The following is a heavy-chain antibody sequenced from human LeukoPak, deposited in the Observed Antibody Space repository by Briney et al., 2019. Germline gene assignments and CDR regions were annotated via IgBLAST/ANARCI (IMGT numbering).Heavy chain of an antibody. D-gene: IGHD2-15*01. J-gene: IGHJ4*02. V-gene: IGHV1-18*01. CDR3: ARSPRSRYCSGGSCYSAY. CDR2: ISAYNGNT. CDR1: GYTFTSYG. Sequence: VASVKVSCKASGYTFTSYGISWVRQAPGQGLEWMGWISAYNGNTNYAQKLQGRVTMTTDTSTSTAYMELRSLRSDDTAVYYCARSPRSRYCSGGSCYSAYWGQGTLVTVSS.